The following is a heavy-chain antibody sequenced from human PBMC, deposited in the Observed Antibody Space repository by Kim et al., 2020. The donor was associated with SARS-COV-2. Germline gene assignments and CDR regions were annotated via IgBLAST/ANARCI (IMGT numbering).Heavy chain of an antibody. CDR1: GYTFTSYA. J-gene: IGHJ6*02. Sequence: ASVKVSCKASGYTFTSYAMHWVRQAPGQRLEGMGWINAGNGNTKYSQKFQGRVTITRDTSASTAYMELSSLRSEDTAVYYCARVDKAAYTIFGVVTMLPLSTGKYGMDVWGQGTTVTVSS. V-gene: IGHV1-3*01. D-gene: IGHD3-3*01. CDR3: ARVDKAAYTIFGVVTMLPLSTGKYGMDV. CDR2: INAGNGNT.